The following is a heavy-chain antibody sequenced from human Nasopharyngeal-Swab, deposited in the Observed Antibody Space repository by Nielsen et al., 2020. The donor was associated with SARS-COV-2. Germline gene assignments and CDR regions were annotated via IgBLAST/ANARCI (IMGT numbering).Heavy chain of an antibody. D-gene: IGHD3-22*01. CDR1: GGSINSGDYY. Sequence: LRLSCTVSGGSINSGDYYWSWIRQPPGKGLEWIGYIYYTGSTNSNPSLKSRVTMSVDASKNQFSLKLSSVVAADTAVYYCARVFYDSSGYYWDYWGQGTLVTVSS. CDR3: ARVFYDSSGYYWDY. V-gene: IGHV4-30-4*01. CDR2: IYYTGST. J-gene: IGHJ4*02.